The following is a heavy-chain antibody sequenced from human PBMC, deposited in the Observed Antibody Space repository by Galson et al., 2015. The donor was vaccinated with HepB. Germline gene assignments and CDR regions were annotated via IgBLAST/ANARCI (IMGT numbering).Heavy chain of an antibody. CDR2: LNSYGSGT. CDR3: ARVSPDTALVGGDAFDI. Sequence: SLRLSCAASGFTFSNYWMYWVRQAPGKGLVWVPRLNSYGSGTSYADSVKGRFTISRDNAKNTLYLQMNSLRADDTAVYYCARVSPDTALVGGDAFDIWGQGTMVTVSS. V-gene: IGHV3-74*01. CDR1: GFTFSNYW. D-gene: IGHD5-18*01. J-gene: IGHJ3*02.